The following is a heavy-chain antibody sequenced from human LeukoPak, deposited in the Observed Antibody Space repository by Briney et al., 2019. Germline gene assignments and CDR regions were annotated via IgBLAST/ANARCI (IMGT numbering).Heavy chain of an antibody. D-gene: IGHD3-3*01. V-gene: IGHV3-21*01. CDR3: ARGPLGIFGVVTPDY. Sequence: GGSLRLSCAASGFTFSSYSMNWVRQAPGKGLEWVSSISSSSIYKYYADSVKGRFTISRDNAKNSLYLQMNSLRAEDTAVYYCARGPLGIFGVVTPDYWGQGTLVTVSS. CDR1: GFTFSSYS. J-gene: IGHJ4*02. CDR2: ISSSSIYK.